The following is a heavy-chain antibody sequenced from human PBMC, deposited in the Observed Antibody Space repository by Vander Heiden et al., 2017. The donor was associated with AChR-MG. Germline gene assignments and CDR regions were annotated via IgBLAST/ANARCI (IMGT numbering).Heavy chain of an antibody. CDR1: GFTFNQYG. J-gene: IGHJ4*02. D-gene: IGHD3-22*01. CDR3: ARRSFDTTAYYYEQVDYFDT. V-gene: IGHV3-30*03. Sequence: QVQLVESGGRVVQPGRSLRLSCAASGFTFNQYGIHWVRQAPGKGLDWVAVISFDGKTSYSDSVKGRFAISRDNSKNTVYLQMNSLQTDDTAVYFCARRSFDTTAYYYEQVDYFDTWGQGTLVTVS. CDR2: ISFDGKT.